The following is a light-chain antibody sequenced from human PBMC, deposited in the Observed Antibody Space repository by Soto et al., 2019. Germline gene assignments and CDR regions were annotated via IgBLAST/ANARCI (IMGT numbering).Light chain of an antibody. CDR1: SSGVGGYNY. CDR3: SSYICTITYV. J-gene: IGLJ1*01. V-gene: IGLV2-14*01. Sequence: QSALTQPASVSGSPGQSITISCTGTSSGVGGYNYVSWYQQHPVKAPKLMIYEVSNRPSGVSNRFSGSKSGNTASLTISGRQAEDESDYSCSSYICTITYVFCSGSKYT. CDR2: EVS.